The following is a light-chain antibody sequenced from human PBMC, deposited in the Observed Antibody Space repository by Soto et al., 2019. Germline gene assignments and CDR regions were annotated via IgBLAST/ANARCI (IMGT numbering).Light chain of an antibody. CDR2: DAS. J-gene: IGKJ2*01. CDR1: QSVNKC. CDR3: QQYQSWPYT. Sequence: DIQMTQSPSTLSASVGDRVTITCRASQSVNKCLAWYQQKPGRAPNLVIYDASTLQTSVTSTFSGSGSGTEFPLTLSSLQPDDFGPYSGQQYQSWPYTFGQGTKLEIK. V-gene: IGKV1-5*01.